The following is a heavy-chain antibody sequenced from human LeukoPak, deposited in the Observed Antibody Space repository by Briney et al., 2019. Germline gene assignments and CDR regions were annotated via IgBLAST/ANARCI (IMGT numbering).Heavy chain of an antibody. Sequence: GGSLRLSCAASGFTFSSYGMHWVRQAPGKGLEWVAFIRYDGSNKYYADSVKGRFTISRDNSRNTVYLQMNNLRDDDTAVYYCARGQTDLLRNYFDYWGPGTPVTVSS. CDR2: IRYDGSNK. CDR1: GFTFSSYG. CDR3: ARGQTDLLRNYFDY. J-gene: IGHJ4*02. V-gene: IGHV3-30*02.